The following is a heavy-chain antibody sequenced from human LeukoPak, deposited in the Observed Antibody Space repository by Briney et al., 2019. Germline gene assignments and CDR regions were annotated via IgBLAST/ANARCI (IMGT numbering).Heavy chain of an antibody. CDR2: TYYRSKWYN. D-gene: IGHD6-13*01. CDR1: GDSVSSNSAA. CDR3: ARVGQQLVLGYYYYYMDV. V-gene: IGHV6-1*01. J-gene: IGHJ6*03. Sequence: SRTLSLTCAISGDSVSSNSAAWNWIRQSPSRGLEWLGRTYYRSKWYNDYAVSVKSRITINPDTSKNQFSLQLNSVTPEDTAVYYCARVGQQLVLGYYYYYMDVWGKGTTVTVSS.